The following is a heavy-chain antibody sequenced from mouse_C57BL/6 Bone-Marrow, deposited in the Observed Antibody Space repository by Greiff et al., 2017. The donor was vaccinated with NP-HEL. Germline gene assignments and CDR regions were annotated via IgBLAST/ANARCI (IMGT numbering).Heavy chain of an antibody. V-gene: IGHV5-12*01. CDR3: ARRDYGSSSYWYFDV. D-gene: IGHD1-1*01. CDR1: GFTFSDYY. J-gene: IGHJ1*03. Sequence: EVQLVESGGGLVQPGGSLKLSCAASGFTFSDYYMYWVRQTPEKRLEWVAYISNGGGSTYYPDTVKGRFTISRDNAKNTLYLQMSRLKSEDTAMYYCARRDYGSSSYWYFDVWGTGTTVTVSS. CDR2: ISNGGGST.